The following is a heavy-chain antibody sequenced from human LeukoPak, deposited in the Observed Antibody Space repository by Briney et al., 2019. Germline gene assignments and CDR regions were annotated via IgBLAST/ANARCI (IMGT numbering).Heavy chain of an antibody. Sequence: PSETLSLTCTVSGGSISSSSYYWGWIRQPPGKGLEWIGSIYYSGSTYYNPSLKSRVTISVDTSKNQFSLKLSSVTAADTAVYYCARHFYDSRGSYSFALDYWGQGTLVTVSS. CDR1: GGSISSSSYY. J-gene: IGHJ4*02. CDR3: ARHFYDSRGSYSFALDY. CDR2: IYYSGST. V-gene: IGHV4-39*01. D-gene: IGHD1-26*01.